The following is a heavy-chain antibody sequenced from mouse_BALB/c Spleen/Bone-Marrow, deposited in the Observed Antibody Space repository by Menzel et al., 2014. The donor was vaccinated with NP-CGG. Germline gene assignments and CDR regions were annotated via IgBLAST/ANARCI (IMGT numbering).Heavy chain of an antibody. D-gene: IGHD1-2*01. CDR1: GYTFTDYN. CDR2: IYPYNGGT. Sequence: VQLKESGPELVKPGASVKISCKAPGYTFTDYNMHWVKQSHGKSLEWIGYIYPYNGGTGYNQKFESKATLTVDNSSSTAYMELRSLTSEDSAVYYCATRFITTAGYWGQGTTLTVSS. J-gene: IGHJ2*01. V-gene: IGHV1S29*02. CDR3: ATRFITTAGY.